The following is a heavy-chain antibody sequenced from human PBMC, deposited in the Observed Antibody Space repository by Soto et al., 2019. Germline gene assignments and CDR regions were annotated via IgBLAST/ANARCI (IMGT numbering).Heavy chain of an antibody. CDR2: INHSGST. J-gene: IGHJ4*02. CDR3: ARDMWFPVDY. Sequence: SETLSLTCAVYGGSFSGYYWSWIRQPPGKGLEWIGEINHSGSTNYNPSLKSRVTISVDTSKNQFSLKLSSVTAADTAVYYCARDMWFPVDYWGQGTLVTVSS. V-gene: IGHV4-34*01. CDR1: GGSFSGYY. D-gene: IGHD2-21*01.